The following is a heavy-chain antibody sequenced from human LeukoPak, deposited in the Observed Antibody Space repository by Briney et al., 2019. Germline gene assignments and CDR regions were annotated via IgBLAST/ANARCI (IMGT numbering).Heavy chain of an antibody. V-gene: IGHV1-3*01. CDR2: INAGNGDT. D-gene: IGHD3-10*01. J-gene: IGHJ6*02. CDR1: GYTFTSYA. Sequence: ASVKVSCKASGYTFTSYAIQWVRQAPGQRLEWMGWINAGNGDTKYSQRFQGRVTITRDTSASTAYMGLSSLRSEDTAVYYCARSSWFGKDGMDVWGQGTTVTVSS. CDR3: ARSSWFGKDGMDV.